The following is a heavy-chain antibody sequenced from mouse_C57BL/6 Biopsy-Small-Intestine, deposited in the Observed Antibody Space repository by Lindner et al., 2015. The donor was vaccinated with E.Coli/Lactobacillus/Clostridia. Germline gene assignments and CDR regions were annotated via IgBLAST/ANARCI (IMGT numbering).Heavy chain of an antibody. V-gene: IGHV1-39*01. Sequence: QESGPELVKPGASVKISCQASGYSFTDYNMNWVKQSNGQSLEWIGVINPNYGTTIYNQNFKGKATLTVDQSSNTAYMQLNSLTSEDSAVYYCARNGNYFDYWGQGTTLTVSS. D-gene: IGHD2-1*01. CDR3: ARNGNYFDY. CDR1: GYSFTDYN. J-gene: IGHJ2*01. CDR2: INPNYGTT.